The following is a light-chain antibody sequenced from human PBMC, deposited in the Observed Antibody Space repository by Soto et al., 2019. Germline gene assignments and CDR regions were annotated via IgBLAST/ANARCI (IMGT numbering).Light chain of an antibody. Sequence: QSVLTQPPSASGSPGQSVTISCTGTSGDVGGYNYVSWYQQFPGKAPKLMIHEVSKRPSGVPDRFSGSKSGNTASLTVSGLQAEDEAVYYCSSYAGNKNFRLCGAGTKLTVL. V-gene: IGLV2-8*01. CDR2: EVS. CDR3: SSYAGNKNFRL. CDR1: SGDVGGYNY. J-gene: IGLJ2*01.